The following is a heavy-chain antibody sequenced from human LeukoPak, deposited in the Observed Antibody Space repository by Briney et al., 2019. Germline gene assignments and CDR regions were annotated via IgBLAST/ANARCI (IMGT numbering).Heavy chain of an antibody. Sequence: SGTLSLTCAVSGGSISSSNWWSWVRQPPGKGLEWIGNIFYSGSTYYSPSLRSRVTISLDTSSNQFSLKLNSVTAADTAVYYCAKSNGYGLVDIWGQGTMVTVSS. CDR1: GGSISSSNW. CDR3: AKSNGYGLVDI. V-gene: IGHV4-4*02. CDR2: IFYSGST. J-gene: IGHJ3*02. D-gene: IGHD3-10*01.